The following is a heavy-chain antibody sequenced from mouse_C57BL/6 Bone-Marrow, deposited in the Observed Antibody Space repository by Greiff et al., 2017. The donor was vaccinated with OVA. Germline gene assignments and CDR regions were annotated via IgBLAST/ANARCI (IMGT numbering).Heavy chain of an antibody. V-gene: IGHV8-8*01. J-gene: IGHJ2*01. D-gene: IGHD1-1*01. Sequence: QVTLKESGPGILQPSQTLSLTCSFSGFSLSTFGMGVGWIRQPSGKGLEWLAHIWWDDDKYYNPALKSRLTISKDTSKNQVFLKIANVDTADTATYYCARISRHYYGSSYYFDYWGQGTTRTVSS. CDR2: IWWDDDK. CDR3: ARISRHYYGSSYYFDY. CDR1: GFSLSTFGMG.